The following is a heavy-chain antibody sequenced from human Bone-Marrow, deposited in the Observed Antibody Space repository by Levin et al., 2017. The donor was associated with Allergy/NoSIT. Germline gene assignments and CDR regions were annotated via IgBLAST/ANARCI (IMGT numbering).Heavy chain of an antibody. V-gene: IGHV4-59*01. CDR1: GGSISNSY. Sequence: SETLSLTCSVSGGSISNSYWSWIRQAPGKGLEWIGYIKKSGTTKNKPSLNKRVTISADTSKNQVSLRLTSVTAADTAVYYCASLGYTISYYDYAMDVWGQGTTVTVSS. D-gene: IGHD5-12*01. CDR2: IKKSGTT. CDR3: ASLGYTISYYDYAMDV. J-gene: IGHJ6*02.